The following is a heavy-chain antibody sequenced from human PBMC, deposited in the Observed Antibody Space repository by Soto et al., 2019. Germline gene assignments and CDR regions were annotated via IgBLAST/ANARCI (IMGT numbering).Heavy chain of an antibody. V-gene: IGHV3-23*01. CDR1: GFTFSSYT. J-gene: IGHJ4*02. Sequence: EVQLLESGGGLVQPGGSLRLSCAASGFTFSSYTMTWVRQAPGKGLEWVSAISASGGSPYYADSVKGRFTISRDNSKNTLHLVNDRLSVEHSDVYYCETGVASYGDQAYFDCWGPGSLVTVSA. CDR3: ETGVASYGDQAYFDC. D-gene: IGHD4-17*01. CDR2: ISASGGSP.